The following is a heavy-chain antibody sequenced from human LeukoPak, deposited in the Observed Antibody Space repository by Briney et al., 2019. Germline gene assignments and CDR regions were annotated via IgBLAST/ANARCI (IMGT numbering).Heavy chain of an antibody. CDR1: GFTFSSYS. Sequence: GGSLRLSCAASGFTFSSYSMNWVRQAPGKGLEWVSAISGSGGSTYYADSVKGRFTISRDNSKNTLYLQMNSLRAEDTAVYYCAKGRIAAAGRFDYWGQGTLVTVSS. J-gene: IGHJ4*02. V-gene: IGHV3-23*01. D-gene: IGHD6-13*01. CDR3: AKGRIAAAGRFDY. CDR2: ISGSGGST.